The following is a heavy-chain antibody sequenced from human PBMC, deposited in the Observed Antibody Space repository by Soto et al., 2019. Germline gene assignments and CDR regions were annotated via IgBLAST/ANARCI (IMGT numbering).Heavy chain of an antibody. Sequence: PGGSLRLSCAASGFTFSSYGMHCVRQAPGKGLEWVAVISYDGSNKYYADSVKGRFTISRDNSKNTLYLQMNSLRAEDTALYFCVKDTYMLVGATHFDSWGQGTLVTVSS. D-gene: IGHD1-26*01. CDR2: ISYDGSNK. J-gene: IGHJ4*02. V-gene: IGHV3-30*18. CDR3: VKDTYMLVGATHFDS. CDR1: GFTFSSYG.